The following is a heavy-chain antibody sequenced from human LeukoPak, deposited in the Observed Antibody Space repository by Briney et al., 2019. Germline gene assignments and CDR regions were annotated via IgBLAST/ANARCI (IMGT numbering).Heavy chain of an antibody. J-gene: IGHJ3*02. CDR3: ARDTILWAFDI. D-gene: IGHD3-3*01. V-gene: IGHV1-46*01. CDR1: GYTFTSYY. CDR2: INPSGGST. Sequence: ASVKVSCKASGYTFTSYYMHWVRQAPGQGLEWMGIINPSGGSTSYAQKFQGRVTMTRDASTSTVYMELSSLRSEDTAVYYCARDTILWAFDIWGQGTMVTVSS.